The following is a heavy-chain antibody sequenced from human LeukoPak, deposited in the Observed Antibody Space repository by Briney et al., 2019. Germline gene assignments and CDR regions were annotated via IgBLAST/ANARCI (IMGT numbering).Heavy chain of an antibody. D-gene: IGHD2-15*01. J-gene: IGHJ4*02. CDR2: INHSGST. CDR1: GGSFSGYY. CDR3: ARGRGGLNKAVDY. V-gene: IGHV4-34*01. Sequence: SETLSLTCAVYGGSFSGYYWSWIRQPPGKGLEWIGEINHSGSTNYNPSLKSRVTISVDTSKNQFSLKLSSVTAADTAVYYCARGRGGLNKAVDYWGQGTLVTVSS.